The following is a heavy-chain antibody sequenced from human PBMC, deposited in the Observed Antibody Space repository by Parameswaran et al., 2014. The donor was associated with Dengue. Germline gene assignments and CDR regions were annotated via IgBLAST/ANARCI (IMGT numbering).Heavy chain of an antibody. V-gene: IGHV1-3*01. CDR2: INAGNGNT. D-gene: IGHD2-21*01. J-gene: IGHJ5*02. CDR1: GYTFTSYA. CDR3: ARERLGVVIAIRLSWFDP. Sequence: ASVKVSCKASGYTFTSYAMHWVRQAPGQRLEWMGWINAGNGNTKYSQKFQGRVTITRDTSASTAYMELSSLRSEDTAVYYCARERLGVVIAIRLSWFDPWGQGTLVTVSS.